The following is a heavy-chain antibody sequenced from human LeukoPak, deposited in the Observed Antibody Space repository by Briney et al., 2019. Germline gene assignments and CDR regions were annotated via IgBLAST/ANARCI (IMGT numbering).Heavy chain of an antibody. CDR3: AKGTVDIVAYYFDY. Sequence: PGRSLRLSCAASGFTFDDYAMHWVRQAPGKGLEWVSGISWNSGSIGYADSVKGRFTISRDNAKNSLYLQMNSLRAEDTALYYCAKGTVDIVAYYFDYWGQGTLVTVSS. CDR2: ISWNSGSI. CDR1: GFTFDDYA. V-gene: IGHV3-9*01. J-gene: IGHJ4*02. D-gene: IGHD5-12*01.